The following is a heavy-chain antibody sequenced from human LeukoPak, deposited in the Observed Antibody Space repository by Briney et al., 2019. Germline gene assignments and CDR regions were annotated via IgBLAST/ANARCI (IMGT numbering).Heavy chain of an antibody. CDR3: ARHRGPTQLLWFGEPGAY. CDR2: IYPADSDT. Sequence: GESLKVSCKGSGYSFTSYWIGWVRQMPGKGLEWMGIIYPADSDTRYSPSFQGQVTISADKSISTAYLQWSSLKASDTAMYYCARHRGPTQLLWFGEPGAYWGQGTLVTVSS. V-gene: IGHV5-51*01. CDR1: GYSFTSYW. J-gene: IGHJ4*02. D-gene: IGHD3-10*01.